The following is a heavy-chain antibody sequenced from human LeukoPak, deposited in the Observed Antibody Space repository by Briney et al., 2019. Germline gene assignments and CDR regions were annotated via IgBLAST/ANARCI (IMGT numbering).Heavy chain of an antibody. CDR2: INPNSGGT. CDR3: ASYYYDSSGYSDYFDY. V-gene: IGHV1-2*02. D-gene: IGHD3-22*01. J-gene: IGHJ4*02. Sequence: AASVKVSCKASGYTFTGYYMHWVRQAPGQGLEWMGWINPNSGGTNYAQKFQGRVTMTRDTSISTAYMELSRLRSDDTAVYYCASYYYDSSGYSDYFDYWGQGTLVTVSS. CDR1: GYTFTGYY.